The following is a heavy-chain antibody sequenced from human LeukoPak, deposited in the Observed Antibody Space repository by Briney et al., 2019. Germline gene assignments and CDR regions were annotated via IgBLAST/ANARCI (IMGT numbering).Heavy chain of an antibody. D-gene: IGHD6-19*01. V-gene: IGHV4-34*01. Sequence: SETLSLTCAVYAGSFSGYYWSWIRQPPGKGLEWIGEINHSGSTNYNPSLKSRVTISVDTSKNQFSLKLSSVTAADTAVYYCARGQVCLAGNYYYGMDVWGQGTTVTVSS. CDR3: ARGQVCLAGNYYYGMDV. CDR2: INHSGST. CDR1: AGSFSGYY. J-gene: IGHJ6*02.